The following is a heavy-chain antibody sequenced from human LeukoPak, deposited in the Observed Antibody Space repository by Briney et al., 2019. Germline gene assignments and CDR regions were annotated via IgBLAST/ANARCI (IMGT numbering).Heavy chain of an antibody. CDR2: INHSGST. CDR1: GGSFSGHY. J-gene: IGHJ5*02. Sequence: SETLSLTCAVYGGSFSGHYWSWIRQPPGKGLEWIGEINHSGSTNYNPSLKSRVTISVDTSKNQFSLKLSSVTAADTAVYYCARGGGSRGYCSGGRCYSSWFDPWGQGTLVTVSS. CDR3: ARGGGSRGYCSGGRCYSSWFDP. V-gene: IGHV4-34*01. D-gene: IGHD2-15*01.